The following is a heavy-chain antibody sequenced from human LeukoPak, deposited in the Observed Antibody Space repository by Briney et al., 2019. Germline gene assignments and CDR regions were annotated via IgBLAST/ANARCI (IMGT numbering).Heavy chain of an antibody. V-gene: IGHV1-8*01. CDR3: ARGPVPAPYYCMDV. CDR2: MNPNSGNT. J-gene: IGHJ6*03. CDR1: GYTFTSYD. D-gene: IGHD2-2*01. Sequence: ASVKVSCKASGYTFTSYDINWVRQATGQGLEWMGWMNPNSGNTGYAQKFQGRVTMTRNTSISTAYMELSSLRSEDTAVYYCARGPVPAPYYCMDVWGKGTTVTVSS.